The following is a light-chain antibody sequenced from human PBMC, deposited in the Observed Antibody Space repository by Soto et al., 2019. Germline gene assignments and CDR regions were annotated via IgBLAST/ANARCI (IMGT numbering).Light chain of an antibody. CDR3: QTWGSGIVV. J-gene: IGLJ2*01. Sequence: QLVLTQSPSASASLGASVKLTCTLSSGHSNYAIAWHQQQSEKGPRYLMKLNSDGSHSKGDGIPDRFSGSSSGAERYLTISSLQSEDEADYSCQTWGSGIVVLGGGTKLTVL. CDR1: SGHSNYA. V-gene: IGLV4-69*01. CDR2: LNSDGSH.